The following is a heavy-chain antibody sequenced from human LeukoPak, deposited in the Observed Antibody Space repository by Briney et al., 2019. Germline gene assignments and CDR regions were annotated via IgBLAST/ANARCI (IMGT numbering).Heavy chain of an antibody. V-gene: IGHV3-74*01. CDR1: GFTFSNYM. CDR3: ARAIGVTCISTSCYSFDY. Sequence: GGSLRLSCAASGFTFSNYMMHWVRQAPGKGLVWVSRIKSDGITITYADSVKGRFTISRDNAKNSLYLQMNSLRTEDTALYYCARAIGVTCISTSCYSFDYWGQGTLVTVSS. CDR2: IKSDGITI. J-gene: IGHJ4*02. D-gene: IGHD2-2*02.